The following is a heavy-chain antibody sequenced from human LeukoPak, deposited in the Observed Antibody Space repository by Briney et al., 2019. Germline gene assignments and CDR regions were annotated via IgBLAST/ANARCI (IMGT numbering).Heavy chain of an antibody. CDR1: GGSINGYF. CDR2: IYYSGST. D-gene: IGHD2-15*01. CDR3: ARLVPVHYSCFDY. J-gene: IGHJ4*02. Sequence: SETLSLTCTVSGGSINGYFWSWIRQPPGKGLEWIGYIYYSGSTNYNPSLKSRVSISVDTSKYQFSLNLSSVTAADTAVYYCARLVPVHYSCFDYWGQGILVTVSS. V-gene: IGHV4-59*08.